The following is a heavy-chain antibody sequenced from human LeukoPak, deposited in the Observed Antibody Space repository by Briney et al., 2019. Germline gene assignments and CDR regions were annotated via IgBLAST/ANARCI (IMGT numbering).Heavy chain of an antibody. J-gene: IGHJ3*02. CDR1: GFTFGSYS. CDR2: ISSSSSTM. D-gene: IGHD4-17*01. V-gene: IGHV3-21*04. CDR3: ARDQNDYGDSHDAFDI. Sequence: PGGSLRLSCAASGFTFGSYSMNWVRQAPGKGLEWVSSISSSSSTMYYADSLKGRFAISRDNAKNSLYLQMNSLRAEDTAVYYCARDQNDYGDSHDAFDIWGQGTMVTVSS.